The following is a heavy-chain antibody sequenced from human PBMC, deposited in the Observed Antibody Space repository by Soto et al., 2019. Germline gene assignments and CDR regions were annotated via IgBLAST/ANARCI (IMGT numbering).Heavy chain of an antibody. Sequence: SVKVSCKASGFTFTSSAVQWVRQARGQRLEWIGWIVVGSGNTNYAQKFQERVTITRDMSTSTAYMELSSLGSEDTAVYYCAAETIGAYAFDIWGQGTMVTVSS. J-gene: IGHJ3*02. D-gene: IGHD3-10*01. CDR2: IVVGSGNT. CDR3: AAETIGAYAFDI. V-gene: IGHV1-58*01. CDR1: GFTFTSSA.